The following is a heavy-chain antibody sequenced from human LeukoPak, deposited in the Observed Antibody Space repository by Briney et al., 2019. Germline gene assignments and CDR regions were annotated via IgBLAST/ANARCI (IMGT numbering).Heavy chain of an antibody. Sequence: SETLSLTCSVSGGSISSYSWSHYWSWIAQPPGKGLEGIGYISHSGGTNYNPSLKSRVTISVDTSKNQFSLKLTSVTAADTAVYYCARSNGYNSVVWDSWGQGALVTVSS. CDR1: GGSISSYS. D-gene: IGHD5-24*01. J-gene: IGHJ4*02. CDR3: ARSNGYNSVVWDS. V-gene: IGHV4-59*12. CDR2: ISHSGGT.